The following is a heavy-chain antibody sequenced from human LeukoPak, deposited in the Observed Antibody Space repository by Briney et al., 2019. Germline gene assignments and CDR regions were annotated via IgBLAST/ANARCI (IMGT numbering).Heavy chain of an antibody. CDR3: ARGRDFGDYDFWSGYIY. CDR2: IYSGGST. D-gene: IGHD3-3*01. CDR1: GFTVSSNY. V-gene: IGHV3-53*01. J-gene: IGHJ4*02. Sequence: PGGSLRLSCAASGFTVSSNYMSWVRQAPGKGLEWVSVIYSGGSTYYADSVKGRFTISRDNSKNTLYLQMNSLRAEDTAVYYCARGRDFGDYDFWSGYIYWGQGTLVTVSS.